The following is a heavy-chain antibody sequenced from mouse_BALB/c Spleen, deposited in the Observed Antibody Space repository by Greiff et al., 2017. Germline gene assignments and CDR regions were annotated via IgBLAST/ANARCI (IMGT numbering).Heavy chain of an antibody. V-gene: IGHV5-6-5*01. CDR2: ISSGGST. J-gene: IGHJ2*01. Sequence: EVKLMESGGGLVKPGGSLKLSCAASGFTFSSYAMSWVRQTPEKRLEWVESISSGGSTYYPDSVKGRFTISRDNARNIMYLQMSSQRSGDTAMYYCARGRNEYYFDYRGKGTTLTGSS. CDR3: ARGRNEYYFDY. CDR1: GFTFSSYA.